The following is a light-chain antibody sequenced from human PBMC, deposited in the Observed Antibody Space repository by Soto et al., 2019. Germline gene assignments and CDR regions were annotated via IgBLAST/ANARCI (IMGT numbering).Light chain of an antibody. CDR2: GAS. Sequence: EIVLTQSPGTLSLSPGERATLSCRASQSVSSSYLAWYQQRPGQAPRLLIYGASGRATGIPDRFSGSGSGTDFTLTISRLEPEDFAVYYCQQYGSSLIFTFGPGTKVDIE. CDR3: QQYGSSLIFT. CDR1: QSVSSSY. V-gene: IGKV3-20*01. J-gene: IGKJ3*01.